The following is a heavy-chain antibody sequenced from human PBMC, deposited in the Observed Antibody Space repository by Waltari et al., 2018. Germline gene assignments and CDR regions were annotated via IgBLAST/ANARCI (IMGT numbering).Heavy chain of an antibody. V-gene: IGHV4-59*01. CDR3: ARTHYDTSGFWVDYFDF. CDR2: IYYTGST. D-gene: IGHD3-22*01. CDR1: GGSISNYY. J-gene: IGHJ4*02. Sequence: QVQLQESGPGLVKPSETLSLTCTVSGGSISNYYWSCIRQPPRKGLEWIGYIYYTGSTNYNPSLKSRVTISVDTSKNQFSLNLNSVTAADTAMYYCARTHYDTSGFWVDYFDFWGQGTLVTVSS.